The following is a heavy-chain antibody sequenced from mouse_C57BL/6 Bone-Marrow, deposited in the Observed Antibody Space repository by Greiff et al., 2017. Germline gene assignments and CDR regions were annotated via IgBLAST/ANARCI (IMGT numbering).Heavy chain of an antibody. D-gene: IGHD1-1*01. CDR3: ARADYYGSSYYAMDY. V-gene: IGHV1-26*01. J-gene: IGHJ4*01. Sequence: QLQQSGPELVKPGASVKISCKASGYTFTDYYMNWVKQSHGKSLEWIGDINPNNGGTSYNQKFKGKATLTVDKSSSTAYMELRSLTSEDSAVYYCARADYYGSSYYAMDYWGQGTSVTVSS. CDR2: INPNNGGT. CDR1: GYTFTDYY.